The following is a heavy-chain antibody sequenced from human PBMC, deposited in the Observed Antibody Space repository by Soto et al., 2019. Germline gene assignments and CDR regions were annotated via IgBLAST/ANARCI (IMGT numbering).Heavy chain of an antibody. V-gene: IGHV1-3*05. CDR1: GYTFTSYA. Sequence: QVQLVQSGAEEKKPGASVKVSCKASGYTFTSYAMHWVRQAPGQRLEWMGWINAGNGNTKYSQKFQGRVTITRDTSASPAYMELSSLRSEDTAVYYSARSIVVVTALAYWGQGTLVTVSS. D-gene: IGHD2-21*02. J-gene: IGHJ4*02. CDR3: ARSIVVVTALAY. CDR2: INAGNGNT.